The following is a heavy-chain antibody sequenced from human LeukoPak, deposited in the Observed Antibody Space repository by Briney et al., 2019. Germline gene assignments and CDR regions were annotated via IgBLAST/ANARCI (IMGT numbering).Heavy chain of an antibody. CDR3: ARRVGFYGSGSLNYFDP. CDR1: GGSFSGYY. CDR2: INHSGST. J-gene: IGHJ5*01. Sequence: SETLSLTCAVYGGSFSGYYWSWIRQPPGKGLEWIGEINHSGSTNYNPSLKSRVTISVDTSKNDFALKLAPVTAADTAMYFCARRVGFYGSGSLNYFDPWGQGILVSVSS. V-gene: IGHV4-34*01. D-gene: IGHD3-10*01.